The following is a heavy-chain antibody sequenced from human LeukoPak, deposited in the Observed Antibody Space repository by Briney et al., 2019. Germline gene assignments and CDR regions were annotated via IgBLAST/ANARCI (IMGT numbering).Heavy chain of an antibody. Sequence: GGSLRLSCAASGFTFSSYGMHWVRQAPGKGLEWVGRIKSKMDGGTIDYVAPVKGRFTISRDDSKNAVYLQMNSLKTDDTAVYYCATAGYCSGGNCYGFDHWGQGTLVTVSS. CDR3: ATAGYCSGGNCYGFDH. CDR2: IKSKMDGGTI. D-gene: IGHD2-15*01. J-gene: IGHJ4*02. V-gene: IGHV3-15*01. CDR1: GFTFSSYG.